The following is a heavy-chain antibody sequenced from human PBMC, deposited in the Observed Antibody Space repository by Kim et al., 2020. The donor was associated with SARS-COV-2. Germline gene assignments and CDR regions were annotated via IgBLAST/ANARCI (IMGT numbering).Heavy chain of an antibody. D-gene: IGHD3-10*01. V-gene: IGHV3-48*03. Sequence: GGSLRLSCAASGFTFSSYEMNWVRQAPGKGLEWVSYISSSGSTIYYADSVKGRFTISRDNAKNSLYLQMNSLRAEDTAVYYCARDGAGGSWGYMDVWGQGTTVTVSS. CDR3: ARDGAGGSWGYMDV. J-gene: IGHJ6*02. CDR1: GFTFSSYE. CDR2: ISSSGSTI.